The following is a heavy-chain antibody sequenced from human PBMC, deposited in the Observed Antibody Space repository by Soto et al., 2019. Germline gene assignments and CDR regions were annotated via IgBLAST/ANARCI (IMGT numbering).Heavy chain of an antibody. CDR1: GGSISSGGYY. J-gene: IGHJ4*02. Sequence: PSETLSLTCTVSGGSISSGGYYWSWIRQHPGKGLEWIGYIYYSGSTYYNPSLKSRVTISVDTSKNQFSLKLSSVTAADTAVYYCARFSPHCGGDCHYWGQGTLVTSPQ. D-gene: IGHD2-21*02. CDR2: IYYSGST. V-gene: IGHV4-31*03. CDR3: ARFSPHCGGDCHY.